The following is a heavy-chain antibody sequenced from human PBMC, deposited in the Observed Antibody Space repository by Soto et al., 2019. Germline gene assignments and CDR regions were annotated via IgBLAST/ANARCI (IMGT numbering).Heavy chain of an antibody. CDR2: ISGSGGST. Sequence: GGSLRLSCAASGFTFSSYAMSWVRQAPGKGLEWVSAISGSGGSTYYADSVKGRFTISRDNSKNTLYLQMNSLRAEDTAVYYCAKTRYDDSSGTIDYWGQGTLVTVSS. V-gene: IGHV3-23*01. CDR1: GFTFSSYA. J-gene: IGHJ4*02. D-gene: IGHD3-22*01. CDR3: AKTRYDDSSGTIDY.